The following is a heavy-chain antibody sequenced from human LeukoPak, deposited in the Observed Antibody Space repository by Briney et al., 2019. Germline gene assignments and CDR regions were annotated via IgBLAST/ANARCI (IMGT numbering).Heavy chain of an antibody. CDR2: TSSSSAYT. CDR1: GFTFSSFS. CDR3: ARRNAMDV. Sequence: GGSLRLSCAASGFTFSSFSMIWVRQAPGKGLEWVSPTSSSSAYTFYAESGKGRFTISRDNAKNSLFLQMNSLRAEDTAMYYCARRNAMDVWGQGTTVIVFS. V-gene: IGHV3-21*04. J-gene: IGHJ6*02.